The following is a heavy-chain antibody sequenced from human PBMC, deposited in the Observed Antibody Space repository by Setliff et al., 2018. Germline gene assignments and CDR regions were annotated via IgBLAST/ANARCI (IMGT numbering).Heavy chain of an antibody. D-gene: IGHD3-10*01. V-gene: IGHV3-53*01. CDR3: RQWFGELSRDY. CDR1: GFTVSSND. J-gene: IGHJ4*02. Sequence: GGSLRLSCAASGFTVSSNDMSWVRQAPGKGLEWIALLYGGGNTFYADSVKGRFTISGDSSKNAVYLQMNSLRADDTAVYYCRQWFGELSRDYRGPGTLVTVSS. CDR2: LYGGGNT.